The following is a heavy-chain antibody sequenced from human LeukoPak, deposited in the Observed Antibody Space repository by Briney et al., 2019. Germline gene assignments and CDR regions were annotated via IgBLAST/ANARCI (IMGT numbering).Heavy chain of an antibody. CDR2: LSGSGGGT. Sequence: GGSLRLSCAVSGITLSNYGMSWVRQAPGKGLEWVAGLSGSGGGTNYADSVQGRFTISRDNPKNTLYLQMNSLRAEDTAVYFCAKRGVVIRIFLVGFHKEAYYFDSWGQGALVTVSS. D-gene: IGHD3-3*01. V-gene: IGHV3-23*01. J-gene: IGHJ4*02. CDR1: GITLSNYG. CDR3: AKRGVVIRIFLVGFHKEAYYFDS.